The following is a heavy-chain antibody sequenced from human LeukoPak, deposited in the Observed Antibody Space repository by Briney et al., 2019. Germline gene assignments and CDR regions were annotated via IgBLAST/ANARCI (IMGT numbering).Heavy chain of an antibody. D-gene: IGHD3-22*01. J-gene: IGHJ6*04. CDR1: GFTFSSYA. CDR3: AKGGVLYYYDSSGTTTFDV. Sequence: PGGSLRLSCAASGFTFSSYAMSWVRQAPGKGLERVSAISGSGGSTYYADSVKGRFTIPRDNSKNTLYLQMNSLRAQDTAVYYCAKGGVLYYYDSSGTTTFDVWGKGTTVTVSS. CDR2: ISGSGGST. V-gene: IGHV3-23*01.